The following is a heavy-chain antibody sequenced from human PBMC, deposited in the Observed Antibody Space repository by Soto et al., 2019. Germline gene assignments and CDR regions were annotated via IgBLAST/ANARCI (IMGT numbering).Heavy chain of an antibody. J-gene: IGHJ4*02. CDR3: GKGASPFYPRFFDN. Sequence: GGSLRLSCAASGFTFSDYAMSWVRQAPGKGLEWVSGIGDTGNSPYYADSVSGRFTISRDNSKNTLFLQMNSLRAEDTAIYYCGKGASPFYPRFFDNWGLGTLVTVSS. D-gene: IGHD3-16*02. CDR1: GFTFSDYA. V-gene: IGHV3-23*01. CDR2: IGDTGNSP.